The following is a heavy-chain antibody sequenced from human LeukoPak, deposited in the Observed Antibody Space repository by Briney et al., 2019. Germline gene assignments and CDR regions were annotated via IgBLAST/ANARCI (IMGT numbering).Heavy chain of an antibody. J-gene: IGHJ4*02. CDR2: IKQDGSEK. V-gene: IGHV3-7*03. CDR3: ARAAVVVAAYAFDY. Sequence: GGSLRLSCAASGFTFSSYWMSWVRQAPGKGLEWVANIKQDGSEKYYVDSVKGRFTISRDNAKNSLYLQMNSLRAEDTAVYYCARAAVVVAAYAFDYWGQGTLVTDSS. CDR1: GFTFSSYW. D-gene: IGHD2-15*01.